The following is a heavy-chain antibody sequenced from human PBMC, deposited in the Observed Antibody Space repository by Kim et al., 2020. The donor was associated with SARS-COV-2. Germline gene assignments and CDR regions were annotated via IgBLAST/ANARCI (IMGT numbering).Heavy chain of an antibody. D-gene: IGHD2-2*01. J-gene: IGHJ4*01. Sequence: YYADSVKGRYTTHRENTKNTLYLQMNSLRAADAAVYYWVKGRTSAHYSFDYWGHGSLVTVSS. CDR3: VKGRTSAHYSFDY. V-gene: IGHV3-23*01.